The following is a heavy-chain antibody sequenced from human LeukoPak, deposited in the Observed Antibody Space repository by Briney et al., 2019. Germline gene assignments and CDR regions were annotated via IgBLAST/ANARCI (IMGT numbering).Heavy chain of an antibody. D-gene: IGHD2-15*01. CDR2: IYYSGST. CDR1: GGSISSYY. Sequence: SETLSLTCTVSGGSISSYYWSWIRQPPGKGLEWIGYIYYSGSTNYNPSLKSRVTISVDTSKNQFSLKLSSVTAADTAVYYCAMEGLRHDALDIWGQGTMVTVSS. J-gene: IGHJ3*02. CDR3: AMEGLRHDALDI. V-gene: IGHV4-59*08.